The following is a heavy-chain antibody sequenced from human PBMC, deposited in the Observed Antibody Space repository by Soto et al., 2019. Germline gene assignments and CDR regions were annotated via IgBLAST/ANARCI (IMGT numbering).Heavy chain of an antibody. Sequence: SETLSLTCTVSGGSMSSYYWTWLRQSPGRGLEWIGYISYSGSTYYNPSLKSRVTISADTSKNQFSLRMNSMIAADTAVYYCARADPDASVGYWGQGTLVTVSS. D-gene: IGHD2-15*01. CDR2: ISYSGST. J-gene: IGHJ4*02. CDR1: GGSMSSYY. V-gene: IGHV4-59*01. CDR3: ARADPDASVGY.